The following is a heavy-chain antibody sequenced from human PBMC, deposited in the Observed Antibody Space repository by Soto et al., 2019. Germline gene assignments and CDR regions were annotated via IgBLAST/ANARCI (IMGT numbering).Heavy chain of an antibody. CDR2: ISYGGSKN. D-gene: IGHD2-21*01. CDR3: AKDNFRCGHECYNYYGLEV. CDR1: VFTFSAYD. V-gene: IGHV3-30*18. J-gene: IGHJ6*01. Sequence: PVGSLRLSCASSVFTFSAYDMHCVRHAPGKGLDWVALISYGGSKNSYADSVKGRFTISRDKSKNKLYLQMNSLRPEDTAVYYCAKDNFRCGHECYNYYGLEVWGQGTTVNVSS.